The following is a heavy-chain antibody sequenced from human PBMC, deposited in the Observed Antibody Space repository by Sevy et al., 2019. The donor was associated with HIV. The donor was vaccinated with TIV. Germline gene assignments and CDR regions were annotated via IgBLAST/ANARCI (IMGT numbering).Heavy chain of an antibody. CDR2: ISSSGSTI. CDR3: ARDLNKVRSLFEPKAGVRARALDY. V-gene: IGHV3-11*01. J-gene: IGHJ4*02. Sequence: GGSLRLSCAASGFTFSDYYMSWIRQAPGKGLEWVSYISSSGSTIYYADSVKGRFTISRDNAKNSLYLQMNSLRAEDTAGYYCARDLNKVRSLFEPKAGVRARALDYWGQGTLVTVSS. D-gene: IGHD3-10*01. CDR1: GFTFSDYY.